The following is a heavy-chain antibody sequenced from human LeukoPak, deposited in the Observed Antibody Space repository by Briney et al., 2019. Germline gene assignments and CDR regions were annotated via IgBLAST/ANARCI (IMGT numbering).Heavy chain of an antibody. V-gene: IGHV3-21*01. D-gene: IGHD2-15*01. J-gene: IGHJ3*02. CDR1: GFTFDDYA. Sequence: GGSLRLSCAASGFTFDDYAMHWVRQAPGKGLEWVSSISSSSSYIYYADSVKGRFTISRDNAKNSLYLQMNSLRAEDTAVYYCARDFRYCSGGSCYSLSAFDIWGQGTMVTVSS. CDR3: ARDFRYCSGGSCYSLSAFDI. CDR2: ISSSSSYI.